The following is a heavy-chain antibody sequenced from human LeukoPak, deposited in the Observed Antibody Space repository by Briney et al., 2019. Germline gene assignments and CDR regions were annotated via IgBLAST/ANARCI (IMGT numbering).Heavy chain of an antibody. CDR3: AREGPRYNWFDP. J-gene: IGHJ5*02. CDR2: IYYSGST. Sequence: SETLSLTCTVSGGSISSGDYYWSWIRQPPGKGLEWIGYIYYSGSTYYNPSLKSRVTISVDTSKNQFSLKLSSVTAADTAVYYCAREGPRYNWFDPWGQGTLVTVSS. CDR1: GGSISSGDYY. V-gene: IGHV4-30-4*01.